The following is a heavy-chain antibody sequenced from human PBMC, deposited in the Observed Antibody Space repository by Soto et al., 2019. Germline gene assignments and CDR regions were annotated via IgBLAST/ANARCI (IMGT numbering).Heavy chain of an antibody. CDR1: GDSVSSTSTA. CDR2: TYYRSNWYS. CDR3: ARGSYYSGWV. Sequence: SQTLSLTCAISGDSVSSTSTAWSWIRQSPSRGLEWLGRTYYRSNWYSDYAVSVESRITINPDTSKNQFSLQLKSVTPEDTAVYYCARGSYYSGWVWGQGTLVTVSS. D-gene: IGHD6-19*01. V-gene: IGHV6-1*01. J-gene: IGHJ4*02.